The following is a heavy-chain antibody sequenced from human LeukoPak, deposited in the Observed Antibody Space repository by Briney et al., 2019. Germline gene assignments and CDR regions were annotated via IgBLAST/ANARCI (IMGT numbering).Heavy chain of an antibody. CDR2: LRGNGDT. J-gene: IGHJ4*02. D-gene: IGHD1-1*01. Sequence: GGSLRLSCAASGFTFSSYAMSWVRQGPARGLEWVSSLRGNGDTFYADAVKGRFTLSRDESRNTVYLQLNNLRVEDTGVYYCAKANWVSNADAVLWGQGTLVTVPS. V-gene: IGHV3-23*01. CDR3: AKANWVSNADAVL. CDR1: GFTFSSYA.